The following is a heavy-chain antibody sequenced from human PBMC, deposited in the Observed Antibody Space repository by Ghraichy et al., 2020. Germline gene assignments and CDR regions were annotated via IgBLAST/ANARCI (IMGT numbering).Heavy chain of an antibody. CDR2: IYYSGST. CDR3: ARRLNASGWLYYYDH. D-gene: IGHD6-19*01. J-gene: IGHJ4*02. V-gene: IGHV4-39*07. Sequence: SETLSLTCTVSGDSIGSSSYYWAWIRQPSGEGLEWIGSIYYSGSTFYNPSLKSRVTISVDTSKNQFSLKLSSVTAADTAVYYCARRLNASGWLYYYDHWGQGTLVTVSS. CDR1: GDSIGSSSYY.